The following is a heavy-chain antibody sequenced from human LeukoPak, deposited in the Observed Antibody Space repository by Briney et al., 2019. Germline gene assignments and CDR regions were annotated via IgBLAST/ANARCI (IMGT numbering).Heavy chain of an antibody. D-gene: IGHD5-24*01. CDR3: ARDGAWLQDQTYDAFDI. CDR1: GFTFSSYG. Sequence: PGRSLRLSCAASGFTFSSYGMHWVRQAPGKGLEWVAVISFDGSNEYYADSVKGRFTISRDTSKNTLYLQMNSLRAEDTAVYYCARDGAWLQDQTYDAFDIWGQGTMVTVSS. CDR2: ISFDGSNE. V-gene: IGHV3-30*03. J-gene: IGHJ3*02.